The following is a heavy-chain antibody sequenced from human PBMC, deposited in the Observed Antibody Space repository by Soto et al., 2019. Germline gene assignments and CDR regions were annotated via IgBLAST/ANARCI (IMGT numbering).Heavy chain of an antibody. CDR2: ISYSGST. Sequence: QVQLQESGPGLVKPSQTLSLTCTVSGGSISSGNYYWSWIRQPPGNGLEWIGFISYSGSTSYNVSLKSRVTISVDTSKNQFSLNLSFVTAADTAVYYCATMGTPATGLYYFDYWGQGTLVTVSS. CDR1: GGSISSGNYY. J-gene: IGHJ4*02. V-gene: IGHV4-30-4*01. CDR3: ATMGTPATGLYYFDY. D-gene: IGHD2-15*01.